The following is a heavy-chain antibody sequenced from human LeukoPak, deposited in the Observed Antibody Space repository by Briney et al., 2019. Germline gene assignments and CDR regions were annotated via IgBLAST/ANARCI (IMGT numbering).Heavy chain of an antibody. V-gene: IGHV1-69*13. CDR2: IIPIFGTA. CDR1: GGTFSSYA. CDR3: ASDIVVVPAAISREYFQH. D-gene: IGHD2-2*02. Sequence: GASVKVSCKASGGTFSSYAISWVRQAPGQGLEWMGGIIPIFGTANYAQKFQGRVTITADESTSTAYMELSSLRSEDTAVYYCASDIVVVPAAISREYFQHWGQGTLVTVSS. J-gene: IGHJ1*01.